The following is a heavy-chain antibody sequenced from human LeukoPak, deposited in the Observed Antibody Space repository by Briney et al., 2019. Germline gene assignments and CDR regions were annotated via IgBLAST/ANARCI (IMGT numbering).Heavy chain of an antibody. CDR3: ARDEGSGYCSSTSCNNDAFDI. CDR2: ISYDGSNK. V-gene: IGHV3-30-3*01. D-gene: IGHD2-2*02. J-gene: IGHJ3*02. Sequence: GGSLRLSCAASGFTFSSYAMHWVRQAPGKGLEWVAVISYDGSNKYYADSVKGRFTISRDNSKNTLYLQMNSLRAEDTAVYYCARDEGSGYCSSTSCNNDAFDIWGQGTMVTVSS. CDR1: GFTFSSYA.